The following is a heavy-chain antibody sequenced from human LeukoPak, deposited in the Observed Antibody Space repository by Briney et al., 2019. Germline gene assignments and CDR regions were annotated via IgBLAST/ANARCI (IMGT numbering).Heavy chain of an antibody. CDR2: ISDDGNTNT. V-gene: IGHV4-34*01. D-gene: IGHD3-16*01. CDR1: GGSFSGYY. J-gene: IGHJ4*02. CDR3: ARRAYDVTWYFDY. Sequence: SETLSLTCAVYGGSFSGYYWSWVRQPPGKGLEWIGEISDDGNTNTNSNPSLKSRVIISVDTSKNQFSLKLTSVTAADTAVYFCARRAYDVTWYFDYWGRGALVTVSS.